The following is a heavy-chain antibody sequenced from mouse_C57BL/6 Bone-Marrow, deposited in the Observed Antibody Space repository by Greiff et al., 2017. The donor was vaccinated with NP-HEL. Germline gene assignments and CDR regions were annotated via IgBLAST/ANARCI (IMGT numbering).Heavy chain of an antibody. V-gene: IGHV1-69*01. J-gene: IGHJ3*01. CDR2: IDPSDSYT. CDR1: GYTFTSYW. Sequence: VHLVESGAELVMPGASVKLSCKASGYTFTSYWMHWVKQRPGQGLEWIGEIDPSDSYTNYNQKFKGKSTLTVDKSSSTAYMQLSSLTSEDSAVYYCARGTYWGQGTLVTVSA. CDR3: ARGTY.